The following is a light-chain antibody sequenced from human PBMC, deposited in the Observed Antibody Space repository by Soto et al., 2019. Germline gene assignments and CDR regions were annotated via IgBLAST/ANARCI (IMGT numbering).Light chain of an antibody. V-gene: IGKV3-20*01. CDR3: QQYGSSPRT. CDR1: QSVSSSY. J-gene: IGKJ1*01. CDR2: GAS. Sequence: EVDLTHSPGSLSFSPGERATLSCRASQSVSSSYLACYEHKSCQAPRLLVDGASSRATAIPDMFSGRESGTDFTLTISRLEPEDFAVYSSQQYGSSPRTFGQGTKVDIK.